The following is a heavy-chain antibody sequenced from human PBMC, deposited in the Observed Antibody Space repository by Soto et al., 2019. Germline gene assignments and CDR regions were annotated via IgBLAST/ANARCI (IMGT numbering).Heavy chain of an antibody. Sequence: GGSLRLSCVAAGFTFSSYGMHWVRQAPGKGLEWLAIIRYDVSNKYYGDSVKGRFTISRDNSKNTLYLEMNSLRAEDTAVYYCARDRTYYGSGSKGMDFWGRGTKVTVSS. CDR1: GFTFSSYG. CDR3: ARDRTYYGSGSKGMDF. V-gene: IGHV3-30*02. D-gene: IGHD3-10*01. CDR2: IRYDVSNK. J-gene: IGHJ6*02.